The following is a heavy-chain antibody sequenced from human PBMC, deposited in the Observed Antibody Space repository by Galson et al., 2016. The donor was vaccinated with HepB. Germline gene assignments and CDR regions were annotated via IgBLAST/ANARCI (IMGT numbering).Heavy chain of an antibody. CDR2: IKNKPDRDTT. CDR1: GITFSDHY. J-gene: IGHJ4*02. D-gene: IGHD6-13*01. CDR3: ARDSSRWSLDY. V-gene: IGHV3-72*01. Sequence: SLRLSCAASGITFSDHYMYWVRQAPGKGLEWVARIKNKPDRDTTEYAASVKGRFTISRDGSKNLVYLQMNILKIEDTAVYYCARDSSRWSLDYWGQGTLVTVSS.